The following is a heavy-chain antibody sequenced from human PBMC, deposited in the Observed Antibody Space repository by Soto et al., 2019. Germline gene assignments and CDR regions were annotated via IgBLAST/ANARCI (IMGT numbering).Heavy chain of an antibody. CDR3: ASPKIAFYNWFDP. Sequence: PSETLSLTCTVSGGSISPYYWGWIRQPPGKGLEWIGSIYYSGSTYYNPSLKSRVTISVDTSKNQFSLKLSSVTAADTAVYYCASPKIAFYNWFDPWGQGTLVTVSS. D-gene: IGHD3-3*02. CDR1: GGSISPYY. J-gene: IGHJ5*02. V-gene: IGHV4-39*01. CDR2: IYYSGST.